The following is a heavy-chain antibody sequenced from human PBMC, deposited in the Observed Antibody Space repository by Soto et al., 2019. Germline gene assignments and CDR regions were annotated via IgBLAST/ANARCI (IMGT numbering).Heavy chain of an antibody. CDR3: ESDLAKGGGSAGFDY. D-gene: IGHD1-26*01. J-gene: IGHJ4*02. Sequence: SVKVSCKSYVYTLTFYYMHLVRQAPGQGLEWMGWINPKSGGTMYPQKFQGRVTMTWDTSISTAYMALTRLRSDDTAVYYCESDLAKGGGSAGFDYWGQGTLVTVSS. V-gene: IGHV1-2*02. CDR2: INPKSGGT. CDR1: VYTLTFYY.